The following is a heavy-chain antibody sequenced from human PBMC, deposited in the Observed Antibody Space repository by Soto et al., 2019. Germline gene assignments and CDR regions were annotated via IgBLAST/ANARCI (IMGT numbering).Heavy chain of an antibody. CDR3: ARTYYDFWSGPVGSTNWFDP. J-gene: IGHJ5*02. D-gene: IGHD3-3*01. V-gene: IGHV1-3*01. CDR1: GYTFTSYA. CDR2: INAGNGNT. Sequence: ASVKVSCKASGYTFTSYAMHWVRQAPGQRLEWMGWINAGNGNTKYSQKFQGRVTITRDTSASTAYMELSSLRSEDTAVYYCARTYYDFWSGPVGSTNWFDPWGQGTLVTVSS.